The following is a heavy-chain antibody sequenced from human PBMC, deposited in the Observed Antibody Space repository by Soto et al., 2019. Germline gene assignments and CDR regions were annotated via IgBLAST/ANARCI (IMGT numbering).Heavy chain of an antibody. CDR2: IIPIFGTT. CDR3: ARLHSRGTYGMDV. Sequence: QMHLVQSGAEVKKPGSSVKVSCKASGGSFSYTLSWVRQAPGQGLEWMGGIIPIFGTTNYAQKFQGRVTITAGESAKIAYMELKTLRSEDTAVYYCARLHSRGTYGMDVWGQGATVTVSS. V-gene: IGHV1-69*01. CDR1: GGSFSYT. J-gene: IGHJ6*02. D-gene: IGHD6-19*01.